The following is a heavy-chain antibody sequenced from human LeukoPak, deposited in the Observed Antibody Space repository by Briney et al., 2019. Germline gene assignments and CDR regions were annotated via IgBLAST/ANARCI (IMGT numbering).Heavy chain of an antibody. CDR2: IYYSGST. V-gene: IGHV4-39*07. D-gene: IGHD6-13*01. Sequence: SETLSLTCTVSGGSISSSSYYWGWVRQPPGKGLELIGTIYYSGSTYYNPSLKSRVTISLDTSKNQFSLKLSSVTAADTAVYYCARGPSLAAAGTRLNHYFDYWGQGIPVTVSS. CDR1: GGSISSSSYY. J-gene: IGHJ4*02. CDR3: ARGPSLAAAGTRLNHYFDY.